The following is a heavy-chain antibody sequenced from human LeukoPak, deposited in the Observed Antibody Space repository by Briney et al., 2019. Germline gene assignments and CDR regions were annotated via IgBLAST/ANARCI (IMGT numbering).Heavy chain of an antibody. J-gene: IGHJ6*02. D-gene: IGHD6-6*01. CDR2: INPNSGDT. CDR3: ARPYSSSTSYYGMDV. V-gene: IGHV1-2*06. Sequence: SVKVSCKASGYTFTGFYIHWVRQAPGQGLEWMGRINPNSGDTDYAQKFLARVTMTRDTSISTAYMELSRLRSDDTAVYYCARPYSSSTSYYGMDVWGQGTTVTVSS. CDR1: GYTFTGFY.